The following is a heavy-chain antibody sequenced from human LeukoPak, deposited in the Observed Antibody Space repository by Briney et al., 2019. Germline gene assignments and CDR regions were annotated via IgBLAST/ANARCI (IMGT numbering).Heavy chain of an antibody. D-gene: IGHD3-3*01. CDR2: IYWDDDK. CDR3: AHSESEVDITIFGVDYNGFDY. V-gene: IGHV2-5*02. CDR1: GFSLSTSGVG. Sequence: SGPTLVKPTQTLTLTCTFSGFSLSTSGVGVGWIRQPPGKALEWLALIYWDDDKRYSPSLKSRLTITKDTSKNQVVLTMTNMDPVDTATYYCAHSESEVDITIFGVDYNGFDYWGQGTLVTVSS. J-gene: IGHJ4*02.